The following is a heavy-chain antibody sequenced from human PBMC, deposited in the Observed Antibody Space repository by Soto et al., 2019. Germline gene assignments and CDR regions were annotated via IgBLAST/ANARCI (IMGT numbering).Heavy chain of an antibody. CDR3: AHPGPDAFFDS. Sequence: QISVKESGPTLVKPTETLTLTCTVSGFSLSSSGLGVGWIRQTPEKALEWLALVYWDDDRRYSPALRNRLSITRDASRNQVVLTLTDVSPGDTGTYFCAHPGPDAFFDSWGQGIRVIVSS. V-gene: IGHV2-5*02. J-gene: IGHJ5*01. CDR1: GFSLSSSGLG. CDR2: VYWDDDR. D-gene: IGHD3-16*01.